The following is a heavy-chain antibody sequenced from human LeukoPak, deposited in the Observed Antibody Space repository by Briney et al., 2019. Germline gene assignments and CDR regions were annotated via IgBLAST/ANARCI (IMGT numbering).Heavy chain of an antibody. J-gene: IGHJ4*02. V-gene: IGHV1-18*04. D-gene: IGHD1-1*01. CDR1: GYTFTSYG. CDR3: ARQLERLGWLFDY. CDR2: ISAYNGNT. Sequence: ASVKVSCKASGYTFTSYGISWVRQAPGQGLEWMGWISAYNGNTNYAQKLQGRVTMTTDTSTSTVYMELRSLRSDDTAVYYCARQLERLGWLFDYWGQGTLVTVSS.